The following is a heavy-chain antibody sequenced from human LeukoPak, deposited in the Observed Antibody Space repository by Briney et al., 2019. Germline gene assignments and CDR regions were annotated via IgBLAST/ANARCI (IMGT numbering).Heavy chain of an antibody. CDR2: INPNSGGT. J-gene: IGHJ4*02. D-gene: IGHD6-19*01. Sequence: ASVTVSCRASGYTFTVYYMHWVRQAPGQGQERMGWINPNSGGTNYAQKFQGRVTITSDTSISTAYMELSRLRSDDTAVYYCARDRIAVAGTKYYFDYWGQGTLVTVSS. V-gene: IGHV1-2*02. CDR1: GYTFTVYY. CDR3: ARDRIAVAGTKYYFDY.